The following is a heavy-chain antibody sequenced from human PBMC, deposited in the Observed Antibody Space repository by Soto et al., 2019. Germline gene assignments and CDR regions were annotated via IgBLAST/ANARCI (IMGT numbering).Heavy chain of an antibody. Sequence: GGSLRLSCAASGFTFSSYGMHWVRQAPGKGLEWVAVISYDGSNKYYADSVKGRFTISRDNSKNTLYLQMNSLRAEDTAVYYCAKGPVVTMVRGTPVYGMDVWGQGTTVTVSS. J-gene: IGHJ6*02. CDR1: GFTFSSYG. D-gene: IGHD3-10*01. V-gene: IGHV3-30*18. CDR2: ISYDGSNK. CDR3: AKGPVVTMVRGTPVYGMDV.